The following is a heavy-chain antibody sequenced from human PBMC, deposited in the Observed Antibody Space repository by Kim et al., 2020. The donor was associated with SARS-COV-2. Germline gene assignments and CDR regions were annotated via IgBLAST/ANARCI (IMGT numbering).Heavy chain of an antibody. V-gene: IGHV4-59*01. Sequence: SETLSLTCTVSGGSINGFHWSWIRQPPGKGLEWIGFIYTSGRTNYNPSLKSRVTISFDISKNQFSLKLTSVTAADTAVYYCARGKLRFSGSFHFYYWGQG. CDR2: IYTSGRT. CDR3: ARGKLRFSGSFHFYY. D-gene: IGHD1-26*01. CDR1: GGSINGFH. J-gene: IGHJ4*02.